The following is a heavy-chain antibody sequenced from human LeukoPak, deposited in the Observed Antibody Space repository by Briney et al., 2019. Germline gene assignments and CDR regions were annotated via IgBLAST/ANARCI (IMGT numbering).Heavy chain of an antibody. Sequence: PGGSLRLSCAASGFTFSSYAMSWVRQAPGKGLEWVAVIWYDGSNKNYADSEKGRFTISRDNSKNTLYLQMNSLRAEDTAVYYCARDSLGTTGGLDYWGQGTLVTVSS. V-gene: IGHV3-33*08. CDR2: IWYDGSNK. J-gene: IGHJ4*02. CDR1: GFTFSSYA. D-gene: IGHD1-26*01. CDR3: ARDSLGTTGGLDY.